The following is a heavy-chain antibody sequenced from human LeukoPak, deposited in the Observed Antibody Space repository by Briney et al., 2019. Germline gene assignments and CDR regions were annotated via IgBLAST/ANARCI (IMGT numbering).Heavy chain of an antibody. V-gene: IGHV3-21*01. CDR3: ARALRSMWGYMDV. Sequence: PGGSLRLSCAASGFTFSSYSMNWVRQAPGKGLEWVSSISSSSSYIYYADSVKGRFTISRDNAKNSLYLQMNSLRAEDTAVYYLARALRSMWGYMDVWGKGTTVTVSS. CDR1: GFTFSSYS. CDR2: ISSSSSYI. D-gene: IGHD2/OR15-2a*01. J-gene: IGHJ6*03.